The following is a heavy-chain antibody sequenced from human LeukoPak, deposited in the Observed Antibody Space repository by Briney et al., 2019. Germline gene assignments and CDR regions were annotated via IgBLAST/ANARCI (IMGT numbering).Heavy chain of an antibody. D-gene: IGHD1-26*01. Sequence: GGSLRLSCAASGFTFSSYAMSWVRQAPGKGLEWVSTISGSGGSTYYADSVKGQFTISRDNSKNTLYLQMDSLRAEDTAVYYCAKGVCSGSYYGPGYFDYWGQGTLVTVSS. CDR1: GFTFSSYA. V-gene: IGHV3-23*01. CDR3: AKGVCSGSYYGPGYFDY. J-gene: IGHJ4*02. CDR2: ISGSGGST.